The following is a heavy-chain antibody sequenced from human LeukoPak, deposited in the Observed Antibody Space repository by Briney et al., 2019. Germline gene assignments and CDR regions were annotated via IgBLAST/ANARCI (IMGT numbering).Heavy chain of an antibody. Sequence: SETLSLTCTVSGGSVSSYEYYWGWIRQPPGKGLEWIGNTYYSGSTYYNPSLKSRLTMSVDTSKNQFSLKMSSVAAADTAVYYCARLSKGRYFDYIFDHWGQGALVTVSS. CDR2: TYYSGST. CDR1: GGSVSSYEYY. V-gene: IGHV4-39*01. CDR3: ARLSKGRYFDYIFDH. J-gene: IGHJ4*02. D-gene: IGHD3-9*01.